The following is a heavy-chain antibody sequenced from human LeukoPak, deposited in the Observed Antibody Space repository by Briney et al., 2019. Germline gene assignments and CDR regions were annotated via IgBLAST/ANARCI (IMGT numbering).Heavy chain of an antibody. CDR1: GFTFSSYA. V-gene: IGHV3-23*01. Sequence: GGSLRLSCAASGFTFSSYAMSWVRQAPGKGLEWVSAINGSGGSTYYADSVKGRFTISRDNSKNTLYLQMNSLRAEDTAVYYCARVDSDVLRFLEWLPQLDYWGQGTLVTVSS. J-gene: IGHJ4*02. CDR3: ARVDSDVLRFLEWLPQLDY. CDR2: INGSGGST. D-gene: IGHD3-3*01.